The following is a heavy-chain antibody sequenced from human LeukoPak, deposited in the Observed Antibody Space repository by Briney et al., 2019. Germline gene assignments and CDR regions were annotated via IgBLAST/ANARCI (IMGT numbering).Heavy chain of an antibody. D-gene: IGHD6-13*01. J-gene: IGHJ4*02. Sequence: GESLKISCKASGYSFTNYWIGWVRQMPGKGLEWMGIIYCGDSDIRYSPSFQGQVTISVDKSISTSYLQWSSLKASDTAMYYCARFSYSTKAVDYWGQGTLVTVSS. CDR1: GYSFTNYW. CDR3: ARFSYSTKAVDY. CDR2: IYCGDSDI. V-gene: IGHV5-51*01.